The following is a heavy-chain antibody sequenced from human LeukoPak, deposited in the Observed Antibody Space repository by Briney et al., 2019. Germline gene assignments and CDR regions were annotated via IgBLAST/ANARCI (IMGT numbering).Heavy chain of an antibody. CDR3: ARGLSYCSSTSCYVSGMDV. D-gene: IGHD2-2*01. V-gene: IGHV1-46*04. CDR1: GYTFTSYY. Sequence: ASVKVSCKASGYTFTSYYMNWMRQAPGQGLEWMGIINPKSGSTSYAQKLQGRVTMTRDKSTSTVYMELNSLRSEDTAVYYCARGLSYCSSTSCYVSGMDVWGQGTTVTVSS. CDR2: INPKSGST. J-gene: IGHJ6*02.